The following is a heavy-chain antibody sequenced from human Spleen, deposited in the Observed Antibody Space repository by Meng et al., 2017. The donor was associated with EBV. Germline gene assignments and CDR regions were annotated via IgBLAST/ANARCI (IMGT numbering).Heavy chain of an antibody. J-gene: IGHJ4*02. CDR1: GGAFSGYY. D-gene: IGHD6-13*01. Sequence: QVHPKEWGHGLWKPSDTLSLTCAVYGGAFSGYYWTWIRQPPGKGLEWIGEINHSGSTNYNPSLKSRVTMSVDTSKNQFSLNLSSVTAADTAVYYCARGHRVGAEAGRYAYRFWGQGTLVTVSS. CDR2: INHSGST. V-gene: IGHV4-34*01. CDR3: ARGHRVGAEAGRYAYRF.